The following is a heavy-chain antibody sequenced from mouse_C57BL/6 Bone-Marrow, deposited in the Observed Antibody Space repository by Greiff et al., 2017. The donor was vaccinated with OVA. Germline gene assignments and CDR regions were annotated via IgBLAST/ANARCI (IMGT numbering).Heavy chain of an antibody. J-gene: IGHJ1*03. CDR3: ASYGNYFFYWYFDV. CDR2: INPNNGGT. Sequence: EVQLQQSGPELVKPGASVKISCKASGYTFTDYYMNWVKQSHGKSLEWIGDINPNNGGTSYNQKFKGKATLTVDKSSSTAYMELRSLTSEDSAVYYCASYGNYFFYWYFDVWGTGTTVTVSS. CDR1: GYTFTDYY. D-gene: IGHD2-1*01. V-gene: IGHV1-26*01.